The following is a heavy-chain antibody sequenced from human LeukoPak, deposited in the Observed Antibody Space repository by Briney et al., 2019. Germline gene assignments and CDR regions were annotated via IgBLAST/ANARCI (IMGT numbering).Heavy chain of an antibody. D-gene: IGHD3-22*01. CDR2: IYYSGNT. CDR1: GDSISGYY. J-gene: IGHJ4*02. CDR3: ARHYYDSSGYYFFDY. Sequence: SETLSLICTVSGDSISGYYWSWIRQPPGKGVESIGFIYYSGNTNYNPSLKSRVTMSVDTSNNQFSLRLTSVTAADTAVYYCARHYYDSSGYYFFDYWGQGILVTVSS. V-gene: IGHV4-59*08.